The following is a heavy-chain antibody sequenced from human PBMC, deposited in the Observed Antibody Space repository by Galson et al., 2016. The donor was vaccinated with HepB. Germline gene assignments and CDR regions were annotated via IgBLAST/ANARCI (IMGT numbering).Heavy chain of an antibody. Sequence: SLRLSCAASGFTLSSYWIHWVRQVPGVGLVWVSRISPDGSLTNYAESVKGRYTISRDNAKNAFYLQMNSLRDEDTAVYFCARGHHALEVWGQGTAVRVSS. CDR1: GFTLSSYW. V-gene: IGHV3-74*01. J-gene: IGHJ6*02. D-gene: IGHD1-14*01. CDR2: ISPDGSLT. CDR3: ARGHHALEV.